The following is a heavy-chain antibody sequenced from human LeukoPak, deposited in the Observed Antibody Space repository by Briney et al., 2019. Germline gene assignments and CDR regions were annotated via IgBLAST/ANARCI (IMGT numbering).Heavy chain of an antibody. D-gene: IGHD2-2*01. CDR1: GYTFTGYY. J-gene: IGHJ6*02. Sequence: ASVKVSCKASGYTFTGYYMHWVRQAPGQGLEWMGWINPNSGGTNYAQKFQGRVTMTRDTSISTAYMELSRLRSDDTAVYYRAVDLGYCSSTSCYYYYGMDVWGQGTTVTVSS. CDR2: INPNSGGT. CDR3: AVDLGYCSSTSCYYYYGMDV. V-gene: IGHV1-2*02.